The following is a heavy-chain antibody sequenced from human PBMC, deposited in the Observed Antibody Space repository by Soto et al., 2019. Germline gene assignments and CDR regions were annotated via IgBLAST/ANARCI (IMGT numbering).Heavy chain of an antibody. Sequence: SETLSLTCTVSGGSVSSYYWSWIRQPPGKGLEWIGYIYYSGSTNYNPSLKSRVTISVDTSKNQFSLKLSSVTAADTAVYYCARERYCGGDCSDAFDIRGQGTMVTVSS. CDR2: IYYSGST. D-gene: IGHD2-21*02. CDR3: ARERYCGGDCSDAFDI. V-gene: IGHV4-59*02. CDR1: GGSVSSYY. J-gene: IGHJ3*02.